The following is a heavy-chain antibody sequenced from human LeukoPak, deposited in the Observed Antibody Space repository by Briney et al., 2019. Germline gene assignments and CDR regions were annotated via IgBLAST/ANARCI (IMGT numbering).Heavy chain of an antibody. V-gene: IGHV1-18*01. Sequence: ASVKVSCKASGGAFSSYAISWVRQPPGQGLVWMGWISAYNGNTNYAQKLQGRVTMTTDTSTSTAYMELRSLRSDDTAVYYCARDLTMIVVVTGYWGQGTLVTVSS. D-gene: IGHD3-22*01. CDR2: ISAYNGNT. CDR1: GGAFSSYA. CDR3: ARDLTMIVVVTGY. J-gene: IGHJ4*02.